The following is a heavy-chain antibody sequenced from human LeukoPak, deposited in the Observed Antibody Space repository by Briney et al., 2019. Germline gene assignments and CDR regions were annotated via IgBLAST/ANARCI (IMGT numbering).Heavy chain of an antibody. CDR2: ISGSGGST. V-gene: IGHV3-23*01. J-gene: IGHJ4*02. CDR3: AKDRGRTWVQVAN. Sequence: AGGSLRLSCAASGFTFDDYAMHWVRQAPGKGLEWVSGISGSGGSTYYADSVKGRFTISRDNSKNTLYLQMNSLRVEDTAVYYCAKDRGRTWVQVANWGQGTLVTVSS. CDR1: GFTFDDYA. D-gene: IGHD2-15*01.